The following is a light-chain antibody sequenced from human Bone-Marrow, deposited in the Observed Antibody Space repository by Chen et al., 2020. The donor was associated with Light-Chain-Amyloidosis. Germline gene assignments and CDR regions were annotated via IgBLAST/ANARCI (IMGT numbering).Light chain of an antibody. CDR3: QSADSSGTYEVI. CDR1: DLPTKY. J-gene: IGLJ2*01. CDR2: RDT. Sequence: SYDLTQPSSVSVSPGQTPRITCSGDDLPTKYAYWYQQKPGQAPVLVIHRDTERPSGISERFSGSSSGTTATLTISGVQAEDEADYHCQSADSSGTYEVIFGGGTKLTVL. V-gene: IGLV3-25*03.